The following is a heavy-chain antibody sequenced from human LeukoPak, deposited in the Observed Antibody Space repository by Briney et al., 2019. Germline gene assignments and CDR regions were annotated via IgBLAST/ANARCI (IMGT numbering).Heavy chain of an antibody. J-gene: IGHJ4*02. CDR1: GFTFSSYA. D-gene: IGHD3-10*01. V-gene: IGHV3-30*04. Sequence: GRSLRLSCAASGFTFSSYAMHWVRQAPGKGLEWVAVISYVGSNKYYADSVKGRFTISRDNSKNTLYLQMNSLRAEDTAVYYCTRVNDYYYGSGSYLAEDYWGQGTLVTVSS. CDR3: TRVNDYYYGSGSYLAEDY. CDR2: ISYVGSNK.